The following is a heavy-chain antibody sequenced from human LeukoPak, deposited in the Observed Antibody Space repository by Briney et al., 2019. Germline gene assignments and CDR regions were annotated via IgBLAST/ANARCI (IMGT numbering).Heavy chain of an antibody. Sequence: GGSLRLSCAASGFTFSSYWMHWVRQAPGKGLVWVSRINSDGSLTRYADSVKGRFTISRDNAKKSLYLHVNSLRAEDTAVYYCARDIYGGHDYWGQGTLLTVSS. CDR1: GFTFSSYW. V-gene: IGHV3-74*01. CDR2: INSDGSLT. J-gene: IGHJ4*02. D-gene: IGHD2-21*01. CDR3: ARDIYGGHDY.